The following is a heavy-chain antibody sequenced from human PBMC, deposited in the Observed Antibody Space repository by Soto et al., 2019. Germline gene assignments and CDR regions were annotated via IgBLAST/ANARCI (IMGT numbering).Heavy chain of an antibody. CDR2: IIPILGIA. J-gene: IGHJ4*02. V-gene: IGHV1-69*02. CDR1: GGTFSSYT. Sequence: QVQLVQSGAEVKKPGSSVKVSCKASGGTFSSYTISWVRQAPGQGLEWMGRIIPILGIANYAQYFQGRVTITADKFTSIAYMELSILRSEDTAVYYCASEESVYCSGGSCYYFDYWGQGTLVTVSS. D-gene: IGHD2-15*01. CDR3: ASEESVYCSGGSCYYFDY.